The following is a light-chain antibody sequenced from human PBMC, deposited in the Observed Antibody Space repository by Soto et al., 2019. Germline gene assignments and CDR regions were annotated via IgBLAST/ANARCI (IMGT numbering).Light chain of an antibody. CDR2: GAF. CDR3: QQYGSSPWT. V-gene: IGKV3-20*01. CDR1: QSVSSSY. J-gene: IGKJ1*01. Sequence: EIVMTQSPATLSLSPGERATLSCRASQSVSSSYLAWYQQKPGQAPRLLIYGAFSRATGIQDRFSGSGSGTDFTLTIRRLEPEDFAVYYCQQYGSSPWTFGQGTKVDIK.